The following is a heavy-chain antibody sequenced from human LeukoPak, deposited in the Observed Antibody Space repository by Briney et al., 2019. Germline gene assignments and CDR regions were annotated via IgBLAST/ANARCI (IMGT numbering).Heavy chain of an antibody. V-gene: IGHV4-61*02. CDR1: GGSISSGSYY. CDR2: IYTSGST. J-gene: IGHJ6*02. CDR3: AREDIVVVPAARSYYYYGMDV. D-gene: IGHD2-2*01. Sequence: SQTLSLTCTVSGGSISSGSYYWGWIGQPAGTGLEWIGRIYTSGSTNYNPSLKSRVTISVDTSKNQFSLKLSSVTAADTAVYYCAREDIVVVPAARSYYYYGMDVWGQGTTVTVSS.